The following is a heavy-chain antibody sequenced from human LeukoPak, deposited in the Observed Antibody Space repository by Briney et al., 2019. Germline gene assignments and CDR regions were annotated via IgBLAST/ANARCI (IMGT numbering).Heavy chain of an antibody. CDR2: ISGSGGST. CDR3: AKEGDFWSGYYPGNNWFDP. D-gene: IGHD3-3*01. J-gene: IGHJ5*02. CDR1: GFTFSSYA. V-gene: IGHV3-23*01. Sequence: GGSLRLSCAASGFTFSSYAMSWVRQAPGKGLEWVSAISGSGGSTYYADSVKGRFTISRDNPKNTLYLQMNSLRAEDTAVYYCAKEGDFWSGYYPGNNWFDPWGQGTLVTVSS.